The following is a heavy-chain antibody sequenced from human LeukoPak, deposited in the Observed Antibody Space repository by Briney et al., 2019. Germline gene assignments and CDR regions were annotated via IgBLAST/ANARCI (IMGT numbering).Heavy chain of an antibody. CDR3: ARDASCGGDCSYAFDI. J-gene: IGHJ3*02. Sequence: SSETLSLTCTISGGSISDYYWSWIRQPPGKGLEWIGYIYYSGSTHYNPSLKSRVTISVDTSKNQFSLKLTSVTAADTAVYYCARDASCGGDCSYAFDIWGQGTMVTVSS. V-gene: IGHV4-59*01. CDR2: IYYSGST. D-gene: IGHD2-21*02. CDR1: GGSISDYY.